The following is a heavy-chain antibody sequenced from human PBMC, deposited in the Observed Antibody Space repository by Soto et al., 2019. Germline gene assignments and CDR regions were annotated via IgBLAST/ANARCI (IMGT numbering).Heavy chain of an antibody. D-gene: IGHD3-10*01. CDR3: VGQMPGEYGMDV. J-gene: IGHJ6*02. V-gene: IGHV5-51*01. Sequence: GESLRISCQGSGYRIAAHVSGWMRQLPGKGLEWMGIIYPDDSRTVYSPSSQGQVTISADKSISTAYLQWSSLKASETATYYCVGQMPGEYGMDVWGPGTTVTVSS. CDR1: GYRIAAHV. CDR2: IYPDDSRT.